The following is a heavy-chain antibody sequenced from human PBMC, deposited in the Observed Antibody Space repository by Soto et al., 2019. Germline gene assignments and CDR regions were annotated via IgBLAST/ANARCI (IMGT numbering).Heavy chain of an antibody. Sequence: QVQLQQWGAGLLKPSETLSLTCAVYGGSFSGYYWSWIRQPPGKGPEWIGEINHSGSTNYNPSLKSRVTISVDTSKNQFSLKLSSVTAADTAVYYCATGNISVGPFDYWGQGTLVTVSS. J-gene: IGHJ4*02. CDR2: INHSGST. CDR3: ATGNISVGPFDY. V-gene: IGHV4-34*01. D-gene: IGHD1-26*01. CDR1: GGSFSGYY.